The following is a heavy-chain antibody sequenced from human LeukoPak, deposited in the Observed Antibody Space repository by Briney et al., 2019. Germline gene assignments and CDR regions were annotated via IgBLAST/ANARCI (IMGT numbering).Heavy chain of an antibody. Sequence: GGSLRLSCAASGFIFSTYSMNWVRQAPGKGLEWVSFISSSSSGYIYYADSVKGRFTISRDNAKNSLYLQMNSLRDEDSATYYCVRVFLESLTAGYFDHWGQGTLVTVSP. D-gene: IGHD3-3*01. CDR1: GFIFSTYS. CDR2: ISSSSSGYI. V-gene: IGHV3-21*01. J-gene: IGHJ4*02. CDR3: VRVFLESLTAGYFDH.